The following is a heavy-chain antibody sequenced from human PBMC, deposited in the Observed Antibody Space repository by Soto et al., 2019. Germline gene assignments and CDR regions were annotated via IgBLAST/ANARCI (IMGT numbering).Heavy chain of an antibody. CDR2: ISGSGGST. CDR3: AKDYYCSSTSCYQYYFDY. V-gene: IGHV3-23*01. J-gene: IGHJ4*02. CDR1: GFTFSSYA. Sequence: GGSLRLSCAASGFTFSSYAMSWVRQAPGKGLEWVSAISGSGGSTYYADSVKGRFTISRDNSKNTLYLQMNSLRAEDTAVYYCAKDYYCSSTSCYQYYFDYWGQGTLVTVSS. D-gene: IGHD2-2*01.